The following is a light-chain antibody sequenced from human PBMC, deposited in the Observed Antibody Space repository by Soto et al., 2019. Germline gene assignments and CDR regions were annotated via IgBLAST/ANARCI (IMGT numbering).Light chain of an antibody. V-gene: IGKV3-15*01. CDR2: GAS. J-gene: IGKJ2*01. CDR3: QQYNNWPRT. Sequence: EIVMTQFPVTLSVSPGERATLSCRASQSVSSNLAWYQHKPGQAPRLLIYGASTRATDIPARFSGSGSGTEFTLTISSLQSEDFAAYYCQQYNNWPRTFGQGTKLEIK. CDR1: QSVSSN.